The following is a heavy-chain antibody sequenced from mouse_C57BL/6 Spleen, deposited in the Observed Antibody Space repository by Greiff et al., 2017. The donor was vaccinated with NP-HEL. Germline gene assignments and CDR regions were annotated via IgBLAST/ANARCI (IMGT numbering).Heavy chain of an antibody. CDR2: IYPGDGDT. Sequence: QVQLKESGPELVKPGASVKISCKASGYAFSSSWMNWVKQRPGKGLEWIGRIYPGDGDTNYNGKFKGKATLTADKSSSTAYMQLRRLTSEDSAVYCCARSRGNWYFDVWGTGTTVTVSS. CDR1: GYAFSSSW. V-gene: IGHV1-82*01. CDR3: ARSRGNWYFDV. J-gene: IGHJ1*03.